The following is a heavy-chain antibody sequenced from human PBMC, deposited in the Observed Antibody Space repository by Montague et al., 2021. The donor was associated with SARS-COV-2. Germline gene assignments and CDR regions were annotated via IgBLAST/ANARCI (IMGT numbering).Heavy chain of an antibody. Sequence: WNWVRQPAGKGLEWVGRSYTSGSIDHNPSLKSRLTISVDTSKNQFSLKLSSVTAADTAVYFCAREWGSYSGRFDYWGQGALVTVSS. V-gene: IGHV4-61*02. CDR3: AREWGSYSGRFDY. CDR2: SYTSGSI. D-gene: IGHD1-26*01. J-gene: IGHJ4*02.